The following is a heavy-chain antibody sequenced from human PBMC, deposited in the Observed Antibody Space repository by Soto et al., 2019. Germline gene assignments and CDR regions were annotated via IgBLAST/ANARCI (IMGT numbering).Heavy chain of an antibody. J-gene: IGHJ4*02. V-gene: IGHV2-5*01. CDR1: GFSLTTSGVA. Sequence: QITLTESGPTLVTPTQTLTLTCSFSGFSLTTSGVAVGWFRQPPGKAPEWLALFYWNDDKRYSPSLRSRLTVPGDSSKNSVVLTLAKVDPVDSGTYYCAHRPTSTDDFYFDYWGQGTLVTVSS. CDR2: FYWNDDK. CDR3: AHRPTSTDDFYFDY. D-gene: IGHD2-21*02.